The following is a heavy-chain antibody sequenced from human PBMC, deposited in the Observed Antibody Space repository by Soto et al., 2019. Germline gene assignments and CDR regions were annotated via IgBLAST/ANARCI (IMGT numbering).Heavy chain of an antibody. CDR2: ISYDGSEK. CDR1: GFTFNTYG. D-gene: IGHD2-2*02. Sequence: LRLSCAASGFTFNTYGIHWVRQSPGKVLDLVAVISYDGSEKYYVDSVKGRFTISKDNSKNTLYLQMNSLRPEDTAVYYCAKSPNFYCSSPNCYKYYFDHWGQGTRVTVSS. CDR3: AKSPNFYCSSPNCYKYYFDH. J-gene: IGHJ4*02. V-gene: IGHV3-30*18.